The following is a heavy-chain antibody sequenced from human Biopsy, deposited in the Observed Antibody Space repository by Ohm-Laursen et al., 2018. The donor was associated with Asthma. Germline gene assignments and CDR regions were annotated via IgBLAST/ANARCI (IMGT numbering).Heavy chain of an antibody. CDR3: ASDFPKDYVRYNFQF. J-gene: IGHJ4*02. D-gene: IGHD4-17*01. CDR1: GYSLTDLS. CDR2: HDHEEGGT. Sequence: ASVKVSCKFSGYSLTDLSMHWVRQAPGQGLEWMGGHDHEEGGTVNTRRFQGRVTMTEDTSTDTAYMELSSLSSDDTAVYYCASDFPKDYVRYNFQFWGQGTLVTVS. V-gene: IGHV1-24*01.